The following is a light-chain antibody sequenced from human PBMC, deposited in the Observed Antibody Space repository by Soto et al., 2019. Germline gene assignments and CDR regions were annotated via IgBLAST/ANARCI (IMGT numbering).Light chain of an antibody. CDR2: EAA. J-gene: IGKJ1*01. Sequence: DIPMTQSPSTLSASVGDRVTITCRASQYIHNYLAWYQQKPGEAPKLLIYEAANLESGVPSRFSGSGTGTEFTLTISSLQPDDFATYYCQQSNNYQWTFGQGTRVEI. CDR3: QQSNNYQWT. CDR1: QYIHNY. V-gene: IGKV1-5*03.